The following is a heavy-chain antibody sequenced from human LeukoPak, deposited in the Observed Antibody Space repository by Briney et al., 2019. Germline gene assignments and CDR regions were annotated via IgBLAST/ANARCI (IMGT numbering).Heavy chain of an antibody. J-gene: IGHJ6*02. CDR3: AREYEAGTTPLALDSHPHTSRNYGMDV. CDR1: GFTFSSYA. CDR2: ISYDGSNK. V-gene: IGHV3-30-3*01. D-gene: IGHD1-1*01. Sequence: GGSLRLSCAASGFTFSSYAMHWVRQAPGKGLEWVAVISYDGSNKYYADSVKGRFTISRDNSKNTLYLQMNSLRAEDTAVYYCAREYEAGTTPLALDSHPHTSRNYGMDVWGQGTTVTVSS.